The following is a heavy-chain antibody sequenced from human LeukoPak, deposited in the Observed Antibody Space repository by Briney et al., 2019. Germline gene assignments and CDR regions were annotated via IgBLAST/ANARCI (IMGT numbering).Heavy chain of an antibody. J-gene: IGHJ4*02. CDR2: IYYSGST. CDR3: ARDSSGYSSLGY. D-gene: IGHD3-22*01. Sequence: SQTLSLTCTVSGGSISSGGYYWSWIRQHPGKGLEWIGYIYYSGSTYYNPSLKSRVTISVDTSKNQFSLKLSSVTAADTAVYYCARDSSGYSSLGYWGQGTLVTVSS. V-gene: IGHV4-31*03. CDR1: GGSISSGGYY.